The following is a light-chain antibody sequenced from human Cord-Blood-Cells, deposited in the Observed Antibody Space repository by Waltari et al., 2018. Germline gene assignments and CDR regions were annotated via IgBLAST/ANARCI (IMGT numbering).Light chain of an antibody. J-gene: IGLJ3*02. Sequence: SALTQPASVSGSPGQSITISCTGTSSDVGGYNYFSWYQQHPGKAPKLMISDVSNRPSGVSNRLSGSKSGNTASLTISGLQAEDEADYYCSSYTRSSTLWVFGGGTKLTVL. CDR1: SSDVGGYNY. CDR3: SSYTRSSTLWV. V-gene: IGLV2-14*01. CDR2: DVS.